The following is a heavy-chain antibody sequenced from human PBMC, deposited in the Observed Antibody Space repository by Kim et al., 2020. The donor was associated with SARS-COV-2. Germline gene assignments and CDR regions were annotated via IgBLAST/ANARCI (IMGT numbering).Heavy chain of an antibody. CDR3: ARDIDSSGYYLSRLDH. V-gene: IGHV3-7*01. J-gene: IGHJ4*02. D-gene: IGHD3-22*01. CDR1: EFIFSNYW. Sequence: GGSLRLSCAASEFIFSNYWMNWVRQAPGKGPEWVASIKEDGSDKYYADSAKGRFTISRDNAKNSLYLQMNSLRAEDTAVYYCARDIDSSGYYLSRLDHWGQGTLVTVSS. CDR2: IKEDGSDK.